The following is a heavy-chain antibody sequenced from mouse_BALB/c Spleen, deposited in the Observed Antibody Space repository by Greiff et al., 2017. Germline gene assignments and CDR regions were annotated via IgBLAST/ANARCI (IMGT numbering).Heavy chain of an antibody. Sequence: VQLQQSGPGLVKPSQSLSLTCTVTGYSITSDYAWNWIRQFPGNKLEWMGYISYSGSTSYNPSLKSRISITRDTSKNQFFLQLNSVTTEDTATYYCARGETGTTWFAYWGQGTLVTVSA. CDR3: ARGETGTTWFAY. V-gene: IGHV3-2*02. CDR1: GYSITSDYA. CDR2: ISYSGST. J-gene: IGHJ3*01. D-gene: IGHD4-1*01.